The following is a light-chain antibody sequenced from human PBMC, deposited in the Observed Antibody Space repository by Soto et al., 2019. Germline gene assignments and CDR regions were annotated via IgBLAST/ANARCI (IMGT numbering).Light chain of an antibody. J-gene: IGKJ4*01. CDR2: DAS. CDR3: QQFNSYLPT. V-gene: IGKV1-13*02. Sequence: AIQLTQSPSSLSASVGDRVTITCRASQGINSALAWYQQKPGKAPKLLIYDASSLESGVPSRFSGSGSGTDFTLTISSLQPEDFATYYGQQFNSYLPTFGGGTKVEIK. CDR1: QGINSA.